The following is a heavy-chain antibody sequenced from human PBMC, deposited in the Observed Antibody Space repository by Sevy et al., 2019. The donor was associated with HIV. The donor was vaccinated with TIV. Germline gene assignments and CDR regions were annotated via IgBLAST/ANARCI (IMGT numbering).Heavy chain of an antibody. V-gene: IGHV3-30*04. Sequence: GESLRLSCAASGFTFSSYAMHWVRQAPGKGLEWVAVISYDGRNKYYADSVKGRFTISRDNSKNTLYLQMNSLRAEDTAVYYCARDYDYVWGSPMDVWGKGTTVTVSS. CDR1: GFTFSSYA. CDR3: ARDYDYVWGSPMDV. J-gene: IGHJ6*03. D-gene: IGHD3-16*01. CDR2: ISYDGRNK.